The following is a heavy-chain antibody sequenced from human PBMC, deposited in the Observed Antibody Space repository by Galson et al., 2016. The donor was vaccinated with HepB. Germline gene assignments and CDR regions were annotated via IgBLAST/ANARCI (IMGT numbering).Heavy chain of an antibody. CDR3: AKDRVYAAVNWCDP. J-gene: IGHJ5*02. CDR1: GFTFSSCP. CDR2: ISGSGGST. D-gene: IGHD5/OR15-5a*01. V-gene: IGHV3-23*01. Sequence: SLRLSCAASGFTFSSCPMSWVRQAPGKGLEWVSSISGSGGSTNYADSVKGRFTISRDNSKNTLYLQMNSLRAEDTAVYYCAKDRVYAAVNWCDPWGQGTLVTVSS.